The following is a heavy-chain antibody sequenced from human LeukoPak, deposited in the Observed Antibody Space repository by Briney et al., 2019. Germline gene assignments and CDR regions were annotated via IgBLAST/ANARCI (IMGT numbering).Heavy chain of an antibody. Sequence: KSSETLSLTCTGSGGSISSSPYYWGWIRQPPGKGLEWIGSIYYSGTTHYNPSLESRVTISVDTSKNQFSLKLASVTAADTAIYYCAKGAGGFSYYNWFDPWGQGTLVTVSS. V-gene: IGHV4-39*07. CDR2: IYYSGTT. CDR1: GGSISSSPYY. CDR3: AKGAGGFSYYNWFDP. J-gene: IGHJ5*02. D-gene: IGHD5-18*01.